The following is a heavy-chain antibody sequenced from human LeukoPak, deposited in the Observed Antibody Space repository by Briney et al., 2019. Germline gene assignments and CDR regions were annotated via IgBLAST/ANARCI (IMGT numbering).Heavy chain of an antibody. CDR3: ARSTLYENSGYFDY. CDR2: IYHSGTT. J-gene: IGHJ4*02. CDR1: GYSISSGHY. V-gene: IGHV4-38-2*02. D-gene: IGHD3-22*01. Sequence: SETLSLTCSVSGYSISSGHYWGWIRQPPGKGLEWIGSIYHSGTTYYNPSLKGRVTISVDTSKNQFSLNLNSVTAADTAVYYCARSTLYENSGYFDYWGQGTLVTVSS.